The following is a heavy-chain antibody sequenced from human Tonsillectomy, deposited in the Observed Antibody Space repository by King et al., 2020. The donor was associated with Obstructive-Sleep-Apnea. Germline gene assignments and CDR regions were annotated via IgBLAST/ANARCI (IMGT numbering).Heavy chain of an antibody. J-gene: IGHJ3*01. V-gene: IGHV3-72*01. Sequence: VQLVESGGGLVRPGGSLRLSCAASGFLLSDHYMDWVRQAPGKGLEWVGRIRKKGHSCASQYAASVKGRFSISGDDSRNSLYLQMNSLKTEDTAVYYCARYYYDLTGFAAFDLWGQGTMVTVSS. CDR2: IRKKGHSCAS. D-gene: IGHD3-22*01. CDR1: GFLLSDHY. CDR3: ARYYYDLTGFAAFDL.